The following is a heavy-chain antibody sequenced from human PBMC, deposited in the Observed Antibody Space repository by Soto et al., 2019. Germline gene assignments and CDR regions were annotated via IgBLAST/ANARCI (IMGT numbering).Heavy chain of an antibody. V-gene: IGHV3-23*01. Sequence: GGPLRLSWGAAGCTCSSYAISWVRQTPGKRLEWVSATSGSGGSTYYADSVKGRFTISRDNSKNTLYLQMNSLRAEDTAVYYCAKDRGPGRCSGGSCYRFDYWGQGTLVTVSS. CDR2: TSGSGGST. CDR1: GCTCSSYA. CDR3: AKDRGPGRCSGGSCYRFDY. J-gene: IGHJ4*02. D-gene: IGHD2-15*01.